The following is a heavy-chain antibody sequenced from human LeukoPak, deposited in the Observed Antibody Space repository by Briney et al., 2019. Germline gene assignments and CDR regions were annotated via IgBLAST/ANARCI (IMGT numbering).Heavy chain of an antibody. CDR3: AEVTADFWSGSTFDY. CDR2: INHSGST. Sequence: SETLSLTCAVYGGSFSGYYWSWIRQPPGKGLEWIGEINHSGSTNYNPSLKSRVTISVDTSKNQFSLKLSSVTAADTAVYYCAEVTADFWSGSTFDYWGQGTLVTVSS. D-gene: IGHD3-3*01. J-gene: IGHJ4*02. CDR1: GGSFSGYY. V-gene: IGHV4-34*01.